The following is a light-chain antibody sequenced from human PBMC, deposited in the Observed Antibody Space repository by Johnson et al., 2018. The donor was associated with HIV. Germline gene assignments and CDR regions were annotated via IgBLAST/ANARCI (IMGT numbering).Light chain of an antibody. V-gene: IGLV1-51*02. Sequence: QSVLTQPPSVSAAPGQKVTISCSGSSSNIGNNYVSWYQQLPGTAPKLLIYENNKRPSGIPDRFSGSKSGTSATLAITRLQTGDEADYYCGTWDSSLSGVFGTGTKVTVL. CDR2: ENN. CDR3: GTWDSSLSGV. J-gene: IGLJ1*01. CDR1: SSNIGNNY.